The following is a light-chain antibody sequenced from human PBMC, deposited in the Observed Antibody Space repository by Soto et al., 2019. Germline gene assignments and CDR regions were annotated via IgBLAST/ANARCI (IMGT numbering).Light chain of an antibody. Sequence: EIVLTQSPCTLSLSPGERATLSCGASQSVTSNYLAWYQQKPGQAPGLLIYGASTRATGIPARFSGSGSGTDFSLTISRLEPEDFAVYYCHQYDNAPQTYGQGTKVDI. CDR2: GAS. J-gene: IGKJ2*01. CDR1: QSVTSNY. CDR3: HQYDNAPQT. V-gene: IGKV3-20*01.